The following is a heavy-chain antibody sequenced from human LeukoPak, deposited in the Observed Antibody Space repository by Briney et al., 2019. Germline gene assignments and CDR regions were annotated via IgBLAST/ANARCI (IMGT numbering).Heavy chain of an antibody. Sequence: GASVKVSCKASGYTFTGYYMHWVRQAPGQGLEWMGWINPNSGGTNYAQKFQGRVTMTRDTSISTAYMELSRLSSVTAADTAVYYCARDRVGQQLVGRNYYYYYMDVWGKGTTVTISS. D-gene: IGHD6-13*01. CDR1: GYTFTGYY. CDR2: INPNSGGT. J-gene: IGHJ6*03. V-gene: IGHV1-2*02. CDR3: ARDRVGQQLVGRNYYYYYMDV.